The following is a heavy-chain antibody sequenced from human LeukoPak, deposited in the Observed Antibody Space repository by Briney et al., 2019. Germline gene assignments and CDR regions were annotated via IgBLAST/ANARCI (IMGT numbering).Heavy chain of an antibody. J-gene: IGHJ4*02. CDR2: ISYDGSNK. V-gene: IGHV3-30*18. Sequence: PGGSLRLSCAASGFTFSSYGMHWVRQAPGKGLEWVAVISYDGSNKYYADSVKGRFAVSRDNSKSTLYLQMNSLRAEDTAVYCCAKDGSSCQTSCSSNFDYWGQGTLVTVSS. D-gene: IGHD2-2*01. CDR3: AKDGSSCQTSCSSNFDY. CDR1: GFTFSSYG.